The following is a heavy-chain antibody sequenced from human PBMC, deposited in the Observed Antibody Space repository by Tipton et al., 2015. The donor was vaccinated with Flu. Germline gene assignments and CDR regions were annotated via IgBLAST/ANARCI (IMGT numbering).Heavy chain of an antibody. CDR2: IYSGGTT. D-gene: IGHD3-10*01. CDR3: ARDDGDYGSETYHYYYGMDV. V-gene: IGHV3-53*01. Sequence: GSLRLSCAASGFTFSSYAMHWVRQAPGKALEWVSVIYSGGTTFYADSVKGRFTISRDNSKNTLYLQMNNLRAEDTAVYYCARDDGDYGSETYHYYYGMDVWGQGTTVTVSS. CDR1: GFTFSSYA. J-gene: IGHJ6*02.